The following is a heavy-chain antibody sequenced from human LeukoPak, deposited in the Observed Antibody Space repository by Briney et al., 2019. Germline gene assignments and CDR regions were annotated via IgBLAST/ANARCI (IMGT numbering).Heavy chain of an antibody. V-gene: IGHV3-23*01. Sequence: GGSLRLSCAASEFTFSSYAMSWVRQAPGKGLEWVSAISGSGGSTYYADSVKGRFTISRDNSKNTLYLQMNSLRAEDTAVYYCARYSSARYGMDVWGQGTTVTVSS. CDR1: EFTFSSYA. CDR3: ARYSSARYGMDV. J-gene: IGHJ6*02. D-gene: IGHD6-19*01. CDR2: ISGSGGST.